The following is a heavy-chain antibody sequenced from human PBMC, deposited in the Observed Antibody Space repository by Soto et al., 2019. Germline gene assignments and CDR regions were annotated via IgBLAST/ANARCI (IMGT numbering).Heavy chain of an antibody. CDR3: ARVLYYDSSGFDY. CDR1: GYTFTTYG. D-gene: IGHD3-22*01. V-gene: IGHV1-18*04. CDR2: ISPYNGNT. J-gene: IGHJ4*02. Sequence: ASVKVSCKASGYTFTTYGISWVRQAPGQGLEWMGWISPYNGNTNYAQKLQGRVTMTTDTSTSTAYMELRSLRSDDTAIYYCARVLYYDSSGFDYWGQGTPVTVSS.